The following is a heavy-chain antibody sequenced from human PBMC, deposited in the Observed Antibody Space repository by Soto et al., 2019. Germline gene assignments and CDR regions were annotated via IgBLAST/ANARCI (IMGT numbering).Heavy chain of an antibody. V-gene: IGHV1-8*01. CDR3: AKVSRKGSAIDFDY. Sequence: QVQLVQPGAELKSPGASVKVSCKASGSTSSNYVLNWVRQAIGQGPEWIGWVNPNNGDTGYAQKFQGRVTLTTDISTTTAYMELTSLRSEDTAIYYCAKVSRKGSAIDFDYWGQGTLITVSS. CDR1: GSTSSNYV. J-gene: IGHJ4*02. CDR2: VNPNNGDT. D-gene: IGHD3-10*01.